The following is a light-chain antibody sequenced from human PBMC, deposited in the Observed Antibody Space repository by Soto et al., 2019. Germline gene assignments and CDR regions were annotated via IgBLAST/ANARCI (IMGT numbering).Light chain of an antibody. V-gene: IGKV1-5*03. J-gene: IGKJ4*01. CDR3: QQYNSYPRS. CDR1: QSISSR. Sequence: DIQMTQSPSTLSASIGDRVTITCRASQSISSRLAWYQQKPGKAPKLLIHEASSLESGVPSRFSGSGSETEFTLNISSLQPDDFATYYCQQYNSYPRSFGGGTKVEIK. CDR2: EAS.